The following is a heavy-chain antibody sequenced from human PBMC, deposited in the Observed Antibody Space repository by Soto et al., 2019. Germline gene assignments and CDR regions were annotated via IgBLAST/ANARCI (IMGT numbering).Heavy chain of an antibody. CDR1: GFTVSSSY. J-gene: IGHJ4*02. CDR3: ARGRSSSGYYYFDY. D-gene: IGHD3-22*01. CDR2: IYSGGST. V-gene: IGHV3-53*01. Sequence: PGGSLRLSCAASGFTVSSSYMSWVRQAPGKGLEWVSVIYSGGSTYYADSVKGRFTISRDNSKNTLYLQMNSLRAEDTAVYYCARGRSSSGYYYFDYWGQGTLVTVSS.